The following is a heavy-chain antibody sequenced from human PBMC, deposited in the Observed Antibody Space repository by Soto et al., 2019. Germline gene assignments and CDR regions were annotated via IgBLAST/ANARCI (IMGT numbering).Heavy chain of an antibody. Sequence: GSLRLSCAASGFTFSSYGMHWVRQAPGKGLEWVAVISYDGSNKYYADSVKGRFTISRDNSKNTLYLQMNSLRAEDTAVYYCAKDQVFGMDVWGQGTTVTVSS. CDR1: GFTFSSYG. D-gene: IGHD3-10*01. CDR2: ISYDGSNK. J-gene: IGHJ6*02. V-gene: IGHV3-30*18. CDR3: AKDQVFGMDV.